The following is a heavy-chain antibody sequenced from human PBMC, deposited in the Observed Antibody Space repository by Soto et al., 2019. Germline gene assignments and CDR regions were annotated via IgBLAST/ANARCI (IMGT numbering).Heavy chain of an antibody. CDR3: ARDGPSDAFDI. CDR1: GFTFSSYS. V-gene: IGHV3-21*01. J-gene: IGHJ3*02. CDR2: ISSSSSYI. Sequence: GGSLRLSCAASGFTFSSYSMNWVRQAPGKGLEWVSSISSSSSYIYYADSVEGRFTISRDNAKNSLYLQMNSLRAEDTAVYYCARDGPSDAFDIWGQGTMVTVSS.